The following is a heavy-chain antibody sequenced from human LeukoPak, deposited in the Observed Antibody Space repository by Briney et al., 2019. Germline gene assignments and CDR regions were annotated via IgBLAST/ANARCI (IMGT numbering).Heavy chain of an antibody. J-gene: IGHJ4*02. V-gene: IGHV3-15*01. D-gene: IGHD6-19*01. CDR1: GFTFSNAW. CDR3: TTSEQWLVQDY. Sequence: GGSLRLSCAASGFTFSNAWMSWVRQAPGKGLEWVGCIKSKTDGGTTDYAAPVKGRFTISRDDSKNTLYLQMNSLKTEDTAVYYCTTSEQWLVQDYWGQGTLVTVSS. CDR2: IKSKTDGGTT.